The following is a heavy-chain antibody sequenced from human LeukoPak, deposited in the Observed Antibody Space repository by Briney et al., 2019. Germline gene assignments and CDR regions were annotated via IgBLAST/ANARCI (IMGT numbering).Heavy chain of an antibody. CDR2: INHSGST. CDR3: ARAKGSGSYFNWFDP. CDR1: GGSFSGYY. Sequence: SETLSLTCAVYGGSFSGYYWSWIRQPPGKGLEWIGEINHSGSTNYNPSLKSRDTISVDTSKNQFSLKLSSVTAADTAVYYCARAKGSGSYFNWFDPWGQGTLVTVSS. J-gene: IGHJ5*02. D-gene: IGHD3-10*01. V-gene: IGHV4-34*01.